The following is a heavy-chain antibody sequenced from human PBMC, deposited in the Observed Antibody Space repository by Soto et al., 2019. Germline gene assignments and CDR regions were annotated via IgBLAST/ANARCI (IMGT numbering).Heavy chain of an antibody. CDR2: ISGDGITT. CDR1: GFTFSSYW. Sequence: PGESLKICCAASGFTFSSYWMHWVRQAPGKGLVWVSRISGDGITTTYADSVKGRFTISRDNAKNTLYLQMNSLRAEDTAVYYCTITAPPAWGQGTLVTVSS. V-gene: IGHV3-74*01. CDR3: TITAPPA. J-gene: IGHJ4*02.